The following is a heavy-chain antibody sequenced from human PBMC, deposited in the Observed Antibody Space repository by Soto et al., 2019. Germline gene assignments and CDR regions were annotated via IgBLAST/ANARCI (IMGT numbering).Heavy chain of an antibody. D-gene: IGHD3-22*01. V-gene: IGHV3-33*01. CDR3: ARKYYYDSSGYPDY. CDR2: IWYDGSNK. Sequence: QVQLVESGGGVVQPGRSLRLSCAASGFTFSSYGMHWVRQAPGKGLEWVAVIWYDGSNKYYADSVKGRFTISRDNSKNTLYLQMNSLRAEDTAVYYCARKYYYDSSGYPDYWGQGTLVTVSS. J-gene: IGHJ4*02. CDR1: GFTFSSYG.